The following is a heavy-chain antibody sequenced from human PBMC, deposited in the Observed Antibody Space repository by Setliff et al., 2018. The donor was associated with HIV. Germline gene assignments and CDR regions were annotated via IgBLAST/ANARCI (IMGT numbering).Heavy chain of an antibody. D-gene: IGHD4-4*01. V-gene: IGHV3-30*07. J-gene: IGHJ4*02. CDR3: AKDLYSNPYYFDN. CDR1: GFTFKTFA. CDR2: ISYDGSRT. Sequence: PGGSLRLSCVASGFTFKTFAMHWVRQAPGKGLEWVSVISYDGSRTYYADSVKGRFAISRDNSKNTLNLQMNSLRAEDSAIYFCAKDLYSNPYYFDNWGQGTLVTVSS.